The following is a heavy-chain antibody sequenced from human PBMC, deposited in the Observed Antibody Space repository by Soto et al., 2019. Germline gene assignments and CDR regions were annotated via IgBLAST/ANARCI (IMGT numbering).Heavy chain of an antibody. CDR3: AKDLRPSSSSTRSDY. J-gene: IGHJ4*02. D-gene: IGHD2-2*01. V-gene: IGHV3-23*01. CDR1: GFTVSSYA. Sequence: GGSLRLSCAASGFTVSSYAMSWVRQAPGRGLEWVSGISGSGGGDSTYYADSVKGRFTISRDNSKNTLYLQMNSLRAEDTAVYYCAKDLRPSSSSTRSDYWGQGTLVTVSS. CDR2: ISGSGGGDST.